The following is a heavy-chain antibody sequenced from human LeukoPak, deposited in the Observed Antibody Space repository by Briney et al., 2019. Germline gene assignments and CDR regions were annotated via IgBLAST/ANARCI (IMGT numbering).Heavy chain of an antibody. CDR2: VTGSGGNT. CDR3: AKRGYYDSSGLRAPFDY. J-gene: IGHJ4*02. V-gene: IGHV3-23*01. CDR1: GFTFSDYA. Sequence: GGSLRLSCAASGFTFSDYAMSWVRQAPGKGLEWVSAVTGSGGNTYYADSVRGRFTVSKDTSKNTLYLQMNSLRGEDTAVYYCAKRGYYDSSGLRAPFDYWGQGTLVTVSS. D-gene: IGHD3-22*01.